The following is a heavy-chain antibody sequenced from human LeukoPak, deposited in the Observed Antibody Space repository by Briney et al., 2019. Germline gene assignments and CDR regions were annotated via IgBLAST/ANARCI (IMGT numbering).Heavy chain of an antibody. CDR2: INQDGSEK. V-gene: IGHV3-7*05. CDR3: ARDHVVRGLVWDY. D-gene: IGHD3-10*01. CDR1: GFTFSKYW. J-gene: IGHJ4*02. Sequence: GGSLRLSCAASGFTFSKYWMSWVRLAPGKGLEWVANINQDGSEKYYVDSVKGRFTISRDNAKNSLYVQMTSLRAEDTAVYYCARDHVVRGLVWDYWGQGTLVTVSS.